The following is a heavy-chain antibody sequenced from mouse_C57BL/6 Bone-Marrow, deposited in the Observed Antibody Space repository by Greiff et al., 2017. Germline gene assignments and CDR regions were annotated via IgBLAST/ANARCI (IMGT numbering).Heavy chain of an antibody. J-gene: IGHJ2*01. CDR1: GYTFTSYW. D-gene: IGHD2-2*01. CDR3: AVWLRPYYFDY. CDR2: IDPSDSYT. V-gene: IGHV1-69*01. Sequence: QVQLKQSGAELVMPGASVKLSCKASGYTFTSYWMHWVKQRPGQGLEWIGEIDPSDSYTNYNQKFKGKSTLTVDKSSSTAYMQLSSLTSEDSAVYYCAVWLRPYYFDYWGQGTTLTVSS.